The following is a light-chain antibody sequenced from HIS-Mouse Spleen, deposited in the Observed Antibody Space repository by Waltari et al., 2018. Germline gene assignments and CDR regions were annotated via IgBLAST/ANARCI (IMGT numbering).Light chain of an antibody. V-gene: IGLV6-57*04. CDR2: EDN. CDR1: SGSIASNY. J-gene: IGLJ2*01. CDR3: QSYDSSNVV. Sequence: NFMLTQPHSVSESPWKTVTISCTRSSGSIASNYVQGYQQRPGSAPTTVLYEDNQSPPGVPDRFSGSIDSSSNSASLTISGLKTEDEADYYCQSYDSSNVVFGGGTKLTVL.